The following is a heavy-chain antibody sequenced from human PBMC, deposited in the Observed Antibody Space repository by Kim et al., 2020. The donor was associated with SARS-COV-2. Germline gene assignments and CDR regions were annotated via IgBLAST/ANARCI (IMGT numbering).Heavy chain of an antibody. Sequence: GRFTISRDNSKNTLYLKMNSLRAEDTAVYYCAITYYYGSGSYSSTASFDYWGQGTLVTVSS. J-gene: IGHJ4*02. V-gene: IGHV3-30*07. CDR3: AITYYYGSGSYSSTASFDY. D-gene: IGHD3-10*01.